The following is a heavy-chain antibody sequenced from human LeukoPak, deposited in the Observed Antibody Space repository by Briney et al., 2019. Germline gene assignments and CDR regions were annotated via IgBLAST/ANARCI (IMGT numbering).Heavy chain of an antibody. CDR2: IYRGGST. D-gene: IGHD1-26*01. J-gene: IGHJ4*02. Sequence: GGSLRLSCAASGFTVSSNYMSWVRQAPGKGLEWVSVIYRGGSTYYADSVKGRFTISRDNSKNTLYLQMNSLRAEDTAVYYCARNWGATGSYDYWGQGTLVTVSS. CDR3: ARNWGATGSYDY. CDR1: GFTVSSNY. V-gene: IGHV3-53*01.